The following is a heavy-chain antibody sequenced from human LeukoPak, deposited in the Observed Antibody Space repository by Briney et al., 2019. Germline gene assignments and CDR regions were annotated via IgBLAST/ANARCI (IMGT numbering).Heavy chain of an antibody. V-gene: IGHV3-53*01. Sequence: GGSLRLSGAASAFTVSSNYMSWVRQAPGKGLEWVSVIYTGGGTYYADSVKGRFTISRDNSKNTLYLQMNSLRAEDTAVYYCARPTYPTGYFDYWGQGTLVTVSS. J-gene: IGHJ4*02. CDR2: IYTGGGT. CDR1: AFTVSSNY. D-gene: IGHD4-17*01. CDR3: ARPTYPTGYFDY.